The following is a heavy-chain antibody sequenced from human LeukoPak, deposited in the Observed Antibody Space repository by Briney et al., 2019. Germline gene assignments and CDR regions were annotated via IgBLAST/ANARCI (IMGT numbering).Heavy chain of an antibody. CDR3: AKDHSSSWGEPESHFDY. J-gene: IGHJ4*02. CDR2: INPSGGST. V-gene: IGHV1-46*01. Sequence: ASVKVSCKASGYTSTSYYMHWVRQAPGQGLEWRGIINPSGGSTSYAQKFQGRVTMTRDMSTSAVYMELSRLRAEDMALYYCAKDHSSSWGEPESHFDYWGQGTLVTVPS. CDR1: GYTSTSYY. D-gene: IGHD6-13*01.